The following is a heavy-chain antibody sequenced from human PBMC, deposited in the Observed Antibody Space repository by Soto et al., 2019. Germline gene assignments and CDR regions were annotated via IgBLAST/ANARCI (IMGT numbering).Heavy chain of an antibody. V-gene: IGHV3-15*01. CDR1: GFTCGNAW. CDR2: IKSKTDGGTT. CDR3: TTDFGEPEITFGGVIVIHRHSFDY. Sequence: GGYPRLACAASGFTCGNAWMSWVGQAPGKGLEWVGRIKSKTDGGTTDYAAPVKGRFTISRDDSKNTLYLQMNSLKTEDTAVYYCTTDFGEPEITFGGVIVIHRHSFDYRGQGTLVTVSS. D-gene: IGHD3-16*02. J-gene: IGHJ4*02.